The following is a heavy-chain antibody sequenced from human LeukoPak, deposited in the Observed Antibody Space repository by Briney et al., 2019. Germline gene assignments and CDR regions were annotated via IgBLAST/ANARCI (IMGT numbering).Heavy chain of an antibody. Sequence: SVKVSCKASGGTFSSYAISWVRQAPGQGLEWMGGIIPTFGTANYAQKFQGRVTITADESTSTAYMELSSLRSEDTAVYYCARPLNWNEHDMDVWGQGTTVTVSS. D-gene: IGHD1-1*01. CDR1: GGTFSSYA. CDR3: ARPLNWNEHDMDV. J-gene: IGHJ6*02. CDR2: IIPTFGTA. V-gene: IGHV1-69*13.